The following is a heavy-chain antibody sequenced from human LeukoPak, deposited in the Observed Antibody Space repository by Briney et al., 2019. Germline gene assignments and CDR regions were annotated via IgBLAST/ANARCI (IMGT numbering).Heavy chain of an antibody. CDR1: GFIFSNFA. J-gene: IGHJ3*02. V-gene: IGHV3-64*01. Sequence: GGSLRLSCAASGFIFSNFAMHWVRQAPGKGLEYVAAISSNGGSTCHANSVKGRFTISRDNSKNTLYLQMNSLRAEDTAVYYCAESSSWPGDAFDIWGQGTMVTVSS. D-gene: IGHD6-13*01. CDR3: AESSSWPGDAFDI. CDR2: ISSNGGST.